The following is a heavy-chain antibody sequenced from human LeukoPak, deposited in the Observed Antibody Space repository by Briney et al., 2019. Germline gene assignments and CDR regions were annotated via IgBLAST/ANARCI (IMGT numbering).Heavy chain of an antibody. CDR1: GVSFNDYY. V-gene: IGHV4-34*01. Sequence: PSETLSLTCAVSGVSFNDYYWSWVRQTPGKGLEWVGEINHSGYTNDSPSLKSRVTLSIDTSRKQFSLNLRSVTVADAGIYYCTRMTTGHDYWGQGTLVTVSS. D-gene: IGHD4-17*01. CDR3: TRMTTGHDY. CDR2: INHSGYT. J-gene: IGHJ4*02.